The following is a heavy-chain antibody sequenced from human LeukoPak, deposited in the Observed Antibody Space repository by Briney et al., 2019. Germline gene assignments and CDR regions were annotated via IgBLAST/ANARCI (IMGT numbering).Heavy chain of an antibody. V-gene: IGHV4-39*07. CDR3: AREDLGDWPYYYYYMDV. D-gene: IGHD3/OR15-3a*01. CDR2: IYYSGST. Sequence: SETLSLTCTVSGGSISSSSYYWGWIRQPPGKGLEWIGSIYYSGSTYYNPSLKSRVTISVDTPKNQFSLKLSSVTAADTAVYYCAREDLGDWPYYYYYMDVWGKGTTVTVSS. CDR1: GGSISSSSYY. J-gene: IGHJ6*03.